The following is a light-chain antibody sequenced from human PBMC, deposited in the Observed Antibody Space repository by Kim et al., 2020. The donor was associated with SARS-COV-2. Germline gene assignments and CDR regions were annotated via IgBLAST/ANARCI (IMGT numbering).Light chain of an antibody. J-gene: IGKJ1*01. CDR3: QQYDSYPRT. Sequence: DIRMTQSPSSLSASVGDRVTITCRASQGISSWLAWYQQKPGTAPKSLIYAASSLQSGVPSRFSGTGSGTEFTLNISSLQPEDFATYYCQQYDSYPRTFGQGTKVDIK. V-gene: IGKV1D-16*01. CDR1: QGISSW. CDR2: AAS.